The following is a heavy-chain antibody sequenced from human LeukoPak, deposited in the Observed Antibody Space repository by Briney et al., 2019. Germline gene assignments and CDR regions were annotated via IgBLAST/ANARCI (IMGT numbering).Heavy chain of an antibody. J-gene: IGHJ4*02. CDR1: GGTFTDYY. Sequence: ASVKVSCKASGGTFTDYYIHWVRQAPGQGLEWMGYIGPHSSATSSPQEFQGRVTMTRDTSMSTAYMELTRLTSDDTAVYYCAREGNGLLSKDFDYWGQGTLVTVSS. CDR3: AREGNGLLSKDFDY. CDR2: IGPHSSAT. V-gene: IGHV1-2*02. D-gene: IGHD2/OR15-2a*01.